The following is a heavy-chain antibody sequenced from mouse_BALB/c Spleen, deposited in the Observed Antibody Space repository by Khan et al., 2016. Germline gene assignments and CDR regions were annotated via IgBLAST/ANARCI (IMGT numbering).Heavy chain of an antibody. J-gene: IGHJ2*01. CDR1: GFTFSRFG. D-gene: IGHD3-1*01. CDR2: ISSGSSTI. Sequence: EVQLVESGGGLVQPGGSRKLSCTASGFTFSRFGRHWVRQNPEKGLEGVAFISSGSSTINYTHTLKSRFTITRDNPKNALLLQITSRRSEDTSMYYCTIGDYCGQTTPLAVSS. V-gene: IGHV5-17*02. CDR3: TIGDY.